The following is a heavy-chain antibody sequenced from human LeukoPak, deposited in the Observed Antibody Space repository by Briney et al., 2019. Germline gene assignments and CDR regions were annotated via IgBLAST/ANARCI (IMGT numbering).Heavy chain of an antibody. D-gene: IGHD2-21*02. CDR2: IIPIFGAA. CDR1: GGTFTSYA. V-gene: IGHV1-69*06. J-gene: IGHJ4*02. CDR3: ARSSVVTAMVHLEY. Sequence: SVKVSCKASGGTFTSYAISWVRQAPVQGLEWMGGIIPIFGAANYAQKFQGRVTITADKSTSTSYMELSSLRSEDTAVYYCARSSVVTAMVHLEYWGQGTLVTVSS.